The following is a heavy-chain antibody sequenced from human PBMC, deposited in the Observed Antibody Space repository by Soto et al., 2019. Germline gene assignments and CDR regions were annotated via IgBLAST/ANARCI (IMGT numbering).Heavy chain of an antibody. D-gene: IGHD6-6*01. CDR1: GFTFSSYS. V-gene: IGHV3-21*01. CDR3: ATSLAVQLGYYGMDV. J-gene: IGHJ6*02. CDR2: ISGGGGDI. Sequence: GGSLRLSCAASGFTFSSYSLNWVRQAPGKGLEWVSSISGGGGDIKYGDSVKGRFIISRDNAMDSLHLQMYSLRADDTAIYFCATSLAVQLGYYGMDVWGPGTTITVSS.